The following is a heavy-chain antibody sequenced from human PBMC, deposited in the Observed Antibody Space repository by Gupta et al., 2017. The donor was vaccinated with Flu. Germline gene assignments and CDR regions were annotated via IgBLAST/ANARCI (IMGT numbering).Heavy chain of an antibody. CDR1: GFTFSSYA. J-gene: IGHJ4*02. CDR3: AKDPLHHCGGDCYSPPIDY. CDR2: ISGSGGST. Sequence: EVQLLESGGGLVQPGGSLRLSCAASGFTFSSYAMSWVRQAPGKGLEWVSAISGSGGSTYYADSVKGRFTISRDNSKNTLYLQMNSLRAEDTAVYYCAKDPLHHCGGDCYSPPIDYWGQGTLVTVSS. V-gene: IGHV3-23*01. D-gene: IGHD2-21*02.